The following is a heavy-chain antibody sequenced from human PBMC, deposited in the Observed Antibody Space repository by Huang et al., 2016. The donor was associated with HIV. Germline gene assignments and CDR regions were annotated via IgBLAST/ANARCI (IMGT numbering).Heavy chain of an antibody. CDR2: ISGTSSNI. CDR3: ARTEMEYYYGSSGYYPDY. J-gene: IGHJ4*02. CDR1: GFDFSKYS. V-gene: IGHV3-48*01. D-gene: IGHD3-22*01. Sequence: EVQLVESGGALVQPGGSLKLSCVVSGFDFSKYSMNWVRQAPGQGLEWVLYISGTSSNIYYADSVKGRFTISRDNAKNSVFLQMRSLRAEDTALYYCARTEMEYYYGSSGYYPDYWGQGTQVTVSS.